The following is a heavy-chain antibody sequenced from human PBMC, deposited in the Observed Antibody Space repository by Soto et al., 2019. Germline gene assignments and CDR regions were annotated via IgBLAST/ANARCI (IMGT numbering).Heavy chain of an antibody. CDR2: INPNNDNS. V-gene: IGHV1-18*04. J-gene: IGHJ4*02. Sequence: QVALVQSGGEVKKPGASVKGSCKSSGYTFTSHGISWLRQAPGHGLEWVGWINPNNDNSVSAPKFQDRVILTTDTSTSTVYMELRSLTSDDTAFYYCARTPTYSRLGDHWGQRNLVTVAS. CDR1: GYTFTSHG. CDR3: ARTPTYSRLGDH. D-gene: IGHD3-22*01.